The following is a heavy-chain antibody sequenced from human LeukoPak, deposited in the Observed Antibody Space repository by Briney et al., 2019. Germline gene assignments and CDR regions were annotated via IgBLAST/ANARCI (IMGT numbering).Heavy chain of an antibody. Sequence: SGGSLRLSCAASGFTFSSSWMSWVRQAPGKGLEWVANINQDGSDKHYVDSVKGRFTISRDNAKNSLYLHMNSLRAEDTAVYYCARAPLAWGQGTTVTVSS. V-gene: IGHV3-7*05. J-gene: IGHJ6*02. CDR3: ARAPLA. CDR1: GFTFSSSW. CDR2: INQDGSDK.